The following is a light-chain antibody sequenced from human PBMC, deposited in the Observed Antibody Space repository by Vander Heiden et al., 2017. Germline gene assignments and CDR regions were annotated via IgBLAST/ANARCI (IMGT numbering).Light chain of an antibody. CDR2: QDT. V-gene: IGLV3-1*01. CDR3: QAWDGSTVV. Sequence: SYELTQPPSVSVSPGQTASITCSGHKLGDKYASWYQQRSGQSPVLVIYQDTKRPSGIPERFSGSNSGNTASLTISGTQAMDEADYYCQAWDGSTVVFGGGTKLTVL. J-gene: IGLJ3*02. CDR1: KLGDKY.